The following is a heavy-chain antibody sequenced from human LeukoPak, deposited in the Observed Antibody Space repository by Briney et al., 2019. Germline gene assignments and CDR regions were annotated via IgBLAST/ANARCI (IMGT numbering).Heavy chain of an antibody. D-gene: IGHD2-2*01. J-gene: IGHJ6*03. CDR2: ISSSSSYI. CDR3: ARVRYCSSTSCYYMDV. Sequence: PGGSLRLSCAASGFTFSSYSMNWVRQAPGKGLEWVSSISSSSSYIYYADSVKGRFTISRDNAKNSLYLQMNSLRAEDTAVYYCARVRYCSSTSCYYMDVWGKGTTVTVSS. CDR1: GFTFSSYS. V-gene: IGHV3-21*01.